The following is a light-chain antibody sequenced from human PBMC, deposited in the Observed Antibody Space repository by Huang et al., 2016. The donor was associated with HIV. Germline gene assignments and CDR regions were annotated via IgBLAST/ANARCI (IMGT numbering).Light chain of an antibody. Sequence: DIVLTQSPASLSLSPGGRATLSCRASQSIGTYLAWYQQKPGQGPRLLIYDASNRATGIPAKFRGSGSGTDFTLTINSLEPEDSAVYYCQQRNNWPPTYTFGQGTKLEIK. J-gene: IGKJ2*01. CDR3: QQRNNWPPTYT. CDR1: QSIGTY. V-gene: IGKV3-11*01. CDR2: DAS.